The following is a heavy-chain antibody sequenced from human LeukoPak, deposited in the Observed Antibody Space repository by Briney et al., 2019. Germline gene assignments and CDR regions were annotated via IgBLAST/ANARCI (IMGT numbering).Heavy chain of an antibody. J-gene: IGHJ3*02. CDR3: ARDPYTVTTRAFDI. CDR2: IYYSGST. V-gene: IGHV4-59*01. Sequence: PETLSLTSTVAAGSPSSYYWSWIRQPPGKGLEWIGYIYYSGSTNYNPALKSRVTISVDTSKNQFSLKLSSVTAADTAVYYCARDPYTVTTRAFDIWGQGTMVTVSS. CDR1: AGSPSSYY. D-gene: IGHD4-17*01.